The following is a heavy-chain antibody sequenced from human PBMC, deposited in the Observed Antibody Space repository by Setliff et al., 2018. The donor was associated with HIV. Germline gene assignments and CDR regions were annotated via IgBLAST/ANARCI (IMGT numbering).Heavy chain of an antibody. CDR3: ATLRWLRSKHSDY. CDR2: IKPSEGT. V-gene: IGHV4-34*08. CDR1: GETFNDFY. J-gene: IGHJ4*01. D-gene: IGHD5-12*01. Sequence: PSETLSLTCAVYGETFNDFYWSWIRQAPGKGLEWIGEIKPSEGTNNNPSLKSRVTMSVDTSKKQFSLKLRSVTAADTAVYFCATLRWLRSKHSDYWGQGILVTVSS.